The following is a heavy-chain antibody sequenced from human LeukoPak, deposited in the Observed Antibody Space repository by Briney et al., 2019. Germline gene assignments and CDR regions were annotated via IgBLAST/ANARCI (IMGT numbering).Heavy chain of an antibody. CDR3: ARDVTYYYDSSGPY. CDR2: IKQDGSEK. CDR1: GFTFSSYA. V-gene: IGHV3-7*01. D-gene: IGHD3-22*01. Sequence: GGSLRLSCAASGFTFSSYAMSWVRQAPGKGLERVANIKQDGSEKYYVDSVKGRFTISRDNAKNSLYLQMNSLRAEDTAVYYCARDVTYYYDSSGPYWGQGTLVTVSS. J-gene: IGHJ4*02.